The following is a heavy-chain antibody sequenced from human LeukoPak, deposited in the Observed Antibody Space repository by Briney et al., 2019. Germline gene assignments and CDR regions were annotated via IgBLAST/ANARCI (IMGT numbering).Heavy chain of an antibody. D-gene: IGHD3-22*01. CDR3: ARQAPYYYDSSGGWFDP. Sequence: GESLKISCKGSGYSFTSYWIGWVRQMPGKGLEWMGIIYPGDSDTRYSPSFQGQVTISADKSISTAYLQWSSLKASDTAMYYCARQAPYYYDSSGGWFDPWGQGTLVTVSS. J-gene: IGHJ5*02. CDR2: IYPGDSDT. CDR1: GYSFTSYW. V-gene: IGHV5-51*01.